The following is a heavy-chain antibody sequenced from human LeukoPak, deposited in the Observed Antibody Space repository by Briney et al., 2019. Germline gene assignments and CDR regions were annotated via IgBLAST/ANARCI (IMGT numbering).Heavy chain of an antibody. V-gene: IGHV4-34*01. CDR3: ARVSDYYDSSGPFDY. J-gene: IGHJ4*02. CDR2: INHSGST. D-gene: IGHD3-22*01. CDR1: GGSFSGYY. Sequence: SETLSLTCAVYGGSFSGYYWSWIRQPPGKGLEWIGEINHSGSTNYNPSLKSRVTISVGTSKNQFSLKLSSVTAADTAVYYCARVSDYYDSSGPFDYWGQGTLVTVSS.